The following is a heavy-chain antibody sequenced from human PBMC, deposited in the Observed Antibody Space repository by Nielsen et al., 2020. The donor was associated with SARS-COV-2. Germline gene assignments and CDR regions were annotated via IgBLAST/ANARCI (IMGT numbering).Heavy chain of an antibody. CDR3: ARGVVPAAMTWFDP. J-gene: IGHJ5*02. Sequence: SETLSLTCTVSGGSISSSSYYWGWIRQPPGKGLEWIGSIYYSGSTYYNPSLKSRVTISVDTSKNQFSLKLSSVTAADTAVYYCARGVVPAAMTWFDPWGQGTLVTVSS. D-gene: IGHD2-2*01. CDR1: GGSISSSSYY. CDR2: IYYSGST. V-gene: IGHV4-39*07.